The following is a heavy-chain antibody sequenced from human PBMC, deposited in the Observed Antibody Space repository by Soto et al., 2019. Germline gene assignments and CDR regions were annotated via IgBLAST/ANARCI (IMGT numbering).Heavy chain of an antibody. J-gene: IGHJ6*02. V-gene: IGHV1-69*13. CDR2: IIPIFGTA. D-gene: IGHD3-9*01. CDR3: ASPYYDILTGYYRNYGMDV. Sequence: VASVKVSCKASGGTFSSYAISWVRQAPGQGLEWMGGIIPIFGTANYAQKFQGRVTITADESTSTAYMELSSLRSEDTAVYYCASPYYDILTGYYRNYGMDVWGQGTTVTVSS. CDR1: GGTFSSYA.